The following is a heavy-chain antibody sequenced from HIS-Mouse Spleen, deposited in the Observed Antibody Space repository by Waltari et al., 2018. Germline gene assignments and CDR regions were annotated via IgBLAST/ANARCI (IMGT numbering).Heavy chain of an antibody. D-gene: IGHD6-13*01. CDR3: AREIPYSSSWYDWYFDL. V-gene: IGHV4-39*07. J-gene: IGHJ2*01. Sequence: QLQLQESGPGLVKPSETLSLTCTVSGGSISSSSYYWGWIRQPPGKGREWIGSIYFSESTYYNPSLKSRVTISVDTSKNQFSLKLSSVTAADTAVYYCAREIPYSSSWYDWYFDLWGRGTLVTVSS. CDR2: IYFSEST. CDR1: GGSISSSSYY.